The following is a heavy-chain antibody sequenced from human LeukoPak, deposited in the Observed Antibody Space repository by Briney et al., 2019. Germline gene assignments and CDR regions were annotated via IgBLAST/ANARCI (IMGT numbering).Heavy chain of an antibody. V-gene: IGHV1-69*13. CDR2: IIPIFGTA. J-gene: IGHJ4*02. Sequence: ASVKVSCKASGGTFSSYAISWVRQAPGQGLEWMGGIIPIFGTANYAQKFQGRVTITADESTSTAYMELSSLRSEDTAVYYCAREESYYYDSSGYFYFDYWGQGTLVTVSS. D-gene: IGHD3-22*01. CDR3: AREESYYYDSSGYFYFDY. CDR1: GGTFSSYA.